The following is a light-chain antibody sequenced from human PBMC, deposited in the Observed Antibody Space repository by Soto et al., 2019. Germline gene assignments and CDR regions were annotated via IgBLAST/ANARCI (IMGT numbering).Light chain of an antibody. V-gene: IGKV3-15*01. CDR1: QSVSRK. CDR2: DTS. CDR3: QQYNTWTSIT. J-gene: IGKJ5*01. Sequence: EIVMTQSPGTPSVSPGERATLSCRGSQSVSRKLVWYQQKPGQAHRLLIYDTSTRATGIPARFSGSGSGTEFTLTISSLQSEDFAVYYCQQYNTWTSITFGQGTRLEIK.